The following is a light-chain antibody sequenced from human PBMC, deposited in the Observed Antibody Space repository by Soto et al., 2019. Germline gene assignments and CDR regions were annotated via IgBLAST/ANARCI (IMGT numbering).Light chain of an antibody. Sequence: QSVLTQPPSASGTPGQRVTISCSGSYSNIGSDNVNWYQQLPGTAPKLLIYNNNQRPSGVPDRFSGSKSGTSASLAISGLQSEYEADYYCAAWDGSLNARVFGGGTKVTVL. CDR2: NNN. V-gene: IGLV1-44*01. CDR3: AAWDGSLNARV. CDR1: YSNIGSDN. J-gene: IGLJ3*02.